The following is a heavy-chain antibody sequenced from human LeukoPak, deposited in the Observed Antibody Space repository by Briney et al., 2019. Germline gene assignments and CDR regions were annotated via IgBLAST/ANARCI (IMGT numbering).Heavy chain of an antibody. CDR3: ARDERYDSSGYPFDY. CDR1: GYTFTDYY. D-gene: IGHD3-22*01. Sequence: ASVKVSCKASGYTFTDYYMHWVRQAPGQGLEWMGWINPNSGVTNYAQKFQGRVTMTRDTSISTAYMELSRLRSDDTAVYYCARDERYDSSGYPFDYWGQGTLVTVSS. CDR2: INPNSGVT. V-gene: IGHV1-2*02. J-gene: IGHJ4*02.